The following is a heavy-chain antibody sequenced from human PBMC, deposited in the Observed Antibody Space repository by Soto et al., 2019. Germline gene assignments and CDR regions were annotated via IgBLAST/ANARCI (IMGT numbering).Heavy chain of an antibody. J-gene: IGHJ4*02. V-gene: IGHV5-10-1*01. CDR2: IDPSDTQT. Sequence: GESLKISCKGSGYSFAGYWITWVRQKPGKGLEWMGRIDPSDTQTYYSPSFRGHVTISATKSITTVFLQWSSLRASDTAMYYCARQIYDSDTGPNFQYYFDSWGQGTPVTVSS. D-gene: IGHD3-22*01. CDR3: ARQIYDSDTGPNFQYYFDS. CDR1: GYSFAGYW.